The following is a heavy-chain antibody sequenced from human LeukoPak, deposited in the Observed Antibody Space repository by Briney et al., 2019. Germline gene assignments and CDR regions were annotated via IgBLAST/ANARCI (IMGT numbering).Heavy chain of an antibody. J-gene: IGHJ4*02. CDR3: ARQGTWIQLGHFDY. CDR2: LSHSGST. D-gene: IGHD5-24*01. Sequence: ASETLSLTCTVSRGSMSSGTYYWGWLRQPPGKGLEWIGSLSHSGSTFYNPSLKSRVAMSVDTSKNHFSLKMSSVTAADAAMYFCARQGTWIQLGHFDYWGQGILITVSS. CDR1: RGSMSSGTYY. V-gene: IGHV4-39*01.